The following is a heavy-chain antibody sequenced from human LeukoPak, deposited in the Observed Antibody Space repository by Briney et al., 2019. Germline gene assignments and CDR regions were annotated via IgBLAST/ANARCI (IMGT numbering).Heavy chain of an antibody. J-gene: IGHJ3*02. V-gene: IGHV3-48*03. Sequence: GGSLRLSCAASGFTFSSYEMNWVRQAPGKGLEWVSYISRSGSTIYYADSVKGRFTISRDNAKNSLYLQMNSLRAEDTAVYYCARSTYYYDSSGFNYAAFDIWGPGTIVTVSS. CDR1: GFTFSSYE. CDR3: ARSTYYYDSSGFNYAAFDI. D-gene: IGHD3-22*01. CDR2: ISRSGSTI.